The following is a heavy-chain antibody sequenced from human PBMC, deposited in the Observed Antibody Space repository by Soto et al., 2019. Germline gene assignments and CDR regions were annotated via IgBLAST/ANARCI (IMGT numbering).Heavy chain of an antibody. CDR1: GDSIRSSSY. CDR3: RRSSRYSTDV. J-gene: IGHJ6*02. Sequence: ASETLSLTCTVSGDSIRSSSYWGWIRQPPGKGLEWIGSIYSTGNTYSNPSINSQVTISVDTSKNQFSLNVISVTAADTYAYYCRRSSRYSTDVWGQGTPVTVSS. D-gene: IGHD6-13*01. CDR2: IYSTGNT. V-gene: IGHV4-39*01.